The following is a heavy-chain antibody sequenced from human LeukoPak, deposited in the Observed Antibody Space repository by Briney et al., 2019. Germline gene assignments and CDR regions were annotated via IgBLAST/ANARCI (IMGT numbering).Heavy chain of an antibody. Sequence: ASVKVSCKASGYTFTGYYMHWVRQAPGQGLEWMGCINPNSGGTNYSQKFQARVTMTRDTSISTAYMELSSLRSDDTAVYYCARPTTVTDYDACDIWGQGTMVTVSS. J-gene: IGHJ3*02. CDR1: GYTFTGYY. D-gene: IGHD4-17*01. CDR3: ARPTTVTDYDACDI. CDR2: INPNSGGT. V-gene: IGHV1-2*02.